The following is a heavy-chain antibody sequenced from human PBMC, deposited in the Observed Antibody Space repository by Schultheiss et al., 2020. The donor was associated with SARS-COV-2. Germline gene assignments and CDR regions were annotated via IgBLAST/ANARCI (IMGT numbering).Heavy chain of an antibody. CDR1: GYSISSGYY. CDR3: GMSHYYYGMDV. J-gene: IGHJ6*02. CDR2: INHSGSA. V-gene: IGHV4-38-2*01. Sequence: SETLSLTCAVSGYSISSGYYWGWLRQPPGKGLEWIGEINHSGSANYNPSLKSRVTISVDKSKNQFSLKLSSVTAAATAVYYCGMSHYYYGMDVWGQGTTVTVSS.